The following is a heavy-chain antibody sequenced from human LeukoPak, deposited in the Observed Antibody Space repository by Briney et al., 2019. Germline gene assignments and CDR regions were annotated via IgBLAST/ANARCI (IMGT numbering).Heavy chain of an antibody. J-gene: IGHJ5*02. V-gene: IGHV4-34*01. Sequence: PSETLSLTCAVYGGSFSGYYWSWIRQPPGKGLEWIGEINHSGSTNYNPSLKSRVTISVDTSKNQFSLKLSSVTAADTAVYYCARDVPGPYNWFDPWGQGTLVTVSS. CDR1: GGSFSGYY. D-gene: IGHD3-10*01. CDR3: ARDVPGPYNWFDP. CDR2: INHSGST.